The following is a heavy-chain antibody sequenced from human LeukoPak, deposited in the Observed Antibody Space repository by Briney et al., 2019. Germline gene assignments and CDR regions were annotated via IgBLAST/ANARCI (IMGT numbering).Heavy chain of an antibody. V-gene: IGHV4-4*07. CDR1: GASISGYY. CDR2: IYSGWNT. J-gene: IGHJ4*02. D-gene: IGHD2-15*01. Sequence: SETLSLTCTVSGASISGYYWSWIRQPAGKGLEWIGRIYSGWNTNYNPSLKSRVTISVDTPMNQFSLKVTSVTAADTAVYYCAGNRKGRFEDTDYWGQGTLVTVSS. CDR3: AGNRKGRFEDTDY.